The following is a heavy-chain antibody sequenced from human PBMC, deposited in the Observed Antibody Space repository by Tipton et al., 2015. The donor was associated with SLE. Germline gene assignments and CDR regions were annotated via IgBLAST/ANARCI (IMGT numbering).Heavy chain of an antibody. CDR1: GFTFSGYD. J-gene: IGHJ4*02. CDR3: AKDISRNYPSGAFW. V-gene: IGHV3-33*03. CDR2: IWYDGSNK. Sequence: SLRLSCAASGFTFSGYDMHWVRQAPGKGLEWVATIWYDGSNKYYGDSVKGRFTISRDNSKNTLFLQMNSLRAEDTAVYYCAKDISRNYPSGAFWWGQGSLVTVSS. D-gene: IGHD3-3*01.